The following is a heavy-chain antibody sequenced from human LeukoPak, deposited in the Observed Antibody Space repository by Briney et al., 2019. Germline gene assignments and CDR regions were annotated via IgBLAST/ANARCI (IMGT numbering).Heavy chain of an antibody. Sequence: PSETLSLTCTVSGGSITSYYWSYIRQPDGKGLEWIGRIHTSGSTNYNPSLKSRVTMSVDTSKNQFSLKLSSVTAADTAIYYCAREFSGTSIAARVFDSWGQGTLVTVSS. CDR1: GGSITSYY. V-gene: IGHV4-4*07. CDR2: IHTSGST. J-gene: IGHJ4*02. CDR3: AREFSGTSIAARVFDS. D-gene: IGHD6-6*01.